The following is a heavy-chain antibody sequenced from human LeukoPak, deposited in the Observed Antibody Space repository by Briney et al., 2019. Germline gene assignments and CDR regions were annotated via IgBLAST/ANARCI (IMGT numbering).Heavy chain of an antibody. CDR1: GFTFTTYS. J-gene: IGHJ6*03. CDR2: ISSGSSAI. CDR3: ARVTGTNSYHTLYYYMDV. D-gene: IGHD6-13*01. Sequence: PGGSLRLSYEASGFTFTTYSMTWVRQAPGKGLEWVSIISSGSSAIFSADALKGRCTISRDDAKNLLYLDINSLRAADTAVYYARVTGTNSYHTLYYYMDVWGKGTTVTISS. V-gene: IGHV3-21*04.